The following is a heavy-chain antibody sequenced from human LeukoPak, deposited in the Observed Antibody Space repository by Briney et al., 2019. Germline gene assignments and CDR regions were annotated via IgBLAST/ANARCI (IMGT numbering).Heavy chain of an antibody. V-gene: IGHV4-39*01. J-gene: IGHJ6*02. CDR2: IYYSGST. D-gene: IGHD3-9*01. CDR3: ARQHRYSDWLLRPYYYYGMDV. CDR1: GGSISSSSYY. Sequence: SETLSLTCTVSGGSISSSSYYWGWIRQPPGKGLEWIGSIYYSGSTYYNPSLKSRVTISVDTSKNQFSLKLSSVTAADTAVYYCARQHRYSDWLLRPYYYYGMDVWGQGTTVTVSS.